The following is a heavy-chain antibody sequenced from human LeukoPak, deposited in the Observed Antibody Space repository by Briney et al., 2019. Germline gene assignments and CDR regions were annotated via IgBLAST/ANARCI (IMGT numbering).Heavy chain of an antibody. Sequence: GGSLRLSCAAFGFTFDNYAMHWVRQAPGQGLEWVSSISWNSANIAYADSVKGRFTISRDNPKNSLYLQMTSLRPEDMALYCCVKDTSGASQYFQYWGHGTVVTVSS. CDR3: VKDTSGASQYFQY. CDR1: GFTFDNYA. V-gene: IGHV3-9*03. J-gene: IGHJ1*01. CDR2: ISWNSANI. D-gene: IGHD2-15*01.